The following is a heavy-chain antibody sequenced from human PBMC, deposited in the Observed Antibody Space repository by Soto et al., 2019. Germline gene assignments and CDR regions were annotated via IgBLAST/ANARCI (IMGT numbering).Heavy chain of an antibody. J-gene: IGHJ6*02. V-gene: IGHV5-10-1*01. Sequence: PGESLKISCKGSGYSFTSYWISWVRQMPGKGLEWMGRIDPSDSYTNYSPSFQGHVTISADKSISTAYLQWSSLKASDTAMYYCARHGAIVVVPAAIRGVNYYYGMDVWGQGTTVTVSS. CDR2: IDPSDSYT. CDR3: ARHGAIVVVPAAIRGVNYYYGMDV. CDR1: GYSFTSYW. D-gene: IGHD2-2*02.